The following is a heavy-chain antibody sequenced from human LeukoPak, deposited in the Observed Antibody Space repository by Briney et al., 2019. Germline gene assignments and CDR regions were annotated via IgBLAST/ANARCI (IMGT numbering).Heavy chain of an antibody. CDR1: GYTFTSYY. V-gene: IGHV1-46*01. CDR2: INPSGGST. CDR3: ARVLYGSGSYYLNWFDP. D-gene: IGHD3-10*01. Sequence: ASVKVSCKASGYTFTSYYMHWVRQAPGQGLEWMGIINPSGGSTSYAQKFQGRVTMTRDTSTSTVYMELSSLRSEDTAVYYCARVLYGSGSYYLNWFDPWGQGTLVTVSS. J-gene: IGHJ5*02.